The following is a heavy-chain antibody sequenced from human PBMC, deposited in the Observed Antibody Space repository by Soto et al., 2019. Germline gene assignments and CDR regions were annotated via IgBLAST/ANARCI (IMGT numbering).Heavy chain of an antibody. D-gene: IGHD3-10*01. J-gene: IGHJ6*03. CDR3: AIRSRFGVKSLPDYYYYMDV. CDR1: GYSFTSYW. V-gene: IGHV5-51*01. Sequence: PGESLKISCKGSGYSFTSYWIGWVRQMPGKGLEWMGIIYPGDSDTRYSPSFQGQVTISADKSISTAYLQWSSLKASDTAMYYCAIRSRFGVKSLPDYYYYMDVWGKGTTVTVSS. CDR2: IYPGDSDT.